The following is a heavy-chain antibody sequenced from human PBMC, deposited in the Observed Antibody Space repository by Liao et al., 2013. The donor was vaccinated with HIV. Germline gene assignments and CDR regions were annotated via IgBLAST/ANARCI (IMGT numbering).Heavy chain of an antibody. CDR3: ARARSGGSCYVY. J-gene: IGHJ4*02. CDR2: VTHSGGT. D-gene: IGHD2-15*01. CDR1: GASLRGYY. V-gene: IGHV4-34*01. Sequence: QVHLRQWGAGLVKPAETLSLTCAVDGASLRGYYWGWIRQPPGKGLEWLGEVTHSGGTNLSPSLKNRLTISVDTSKNQVSLKLDSLTAADTAIYYCARARSGGSCYVYWGQGTLVTVSS.